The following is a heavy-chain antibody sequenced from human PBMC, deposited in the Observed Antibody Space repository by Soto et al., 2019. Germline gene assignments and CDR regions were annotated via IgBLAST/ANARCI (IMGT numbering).Heavy chain of an antibody. V-gene: IGHV2-5*01. J-gene: IGHJ5*02. CDR2: IYWNDEK. CDR1: GLSLTTGEG. D-gene: IGHD3-10*01. Sequence: SPPTPGTHTHSLTQTCSFSGLSLTTGEGVGWIRQPPGKALEWLAIIYWNDEKLYNPSLKTRLTITKDTSKNQVVLTVTDMDPVDTATYYCAHRVNMARGPYNYFGPWGQGTLVTVSS. CDR3: AHRVNMARGPYNYFGP.